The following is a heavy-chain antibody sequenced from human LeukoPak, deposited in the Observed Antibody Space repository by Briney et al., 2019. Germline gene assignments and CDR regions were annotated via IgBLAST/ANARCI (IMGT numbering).Heavy chain of an antibody. D-gene: IGHD6-13*01. Sequence: SETLSHTCTVSGGTISSNYLNLLRQPAGKGLEWIGRIYTSGSTNYNPSLKSRVTISVDKSKNQFSLKLSSVTAADTAVYSCARGRKAVAGIVDYWGQGTLVTVSS. V-gene: IGHV4-4*07. CDR1: GGTISSNY. J-gene: IGHJ4*02. CDR3: ARGRKAVAGIVDY. CDR2: IYTSGST.